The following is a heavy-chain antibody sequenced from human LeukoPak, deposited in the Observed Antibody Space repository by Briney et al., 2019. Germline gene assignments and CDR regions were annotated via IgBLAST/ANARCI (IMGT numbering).Heavy chain of an antibody. CDR1: GGSISSYY. CDR2: IYYSGST. CDR3: ALQTLNAYFDY. J-gene: IGHJ4*02. Sequence: SETLSLTCTVSGGSISSYYWSWIRQPPGKGLEWIGYIYYSGSTNYNPSLKSRVTISVDTSKNQFSLKLSSVTAADTAVYYCALQTLNAYFDYWGQGTLVTVSS. V-gene: IGHV4-59*01.